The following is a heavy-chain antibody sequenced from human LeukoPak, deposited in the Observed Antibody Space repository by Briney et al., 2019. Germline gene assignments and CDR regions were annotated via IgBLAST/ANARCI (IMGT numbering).Heavy chain of an antibody. CDR1: ESTFSTYA. V-gene: IGHV3-30*04. J-gene: IGHJ4*02. D-gene: IGHD3-22*01. CDR2: ISYHGSNK. CDR3: ARGPSYDSSGYSLYYFDY. Sequence: GGSLRLSCAASESTFSTYAMYWVRQAPGKGLEWVAAISYHGSNKYYADSVKGRFTISRDNSKNTPYLQMNSLRTEDTAVYYCARGPSYDSSGYSLYYFDYWGQGTLVTVSS.